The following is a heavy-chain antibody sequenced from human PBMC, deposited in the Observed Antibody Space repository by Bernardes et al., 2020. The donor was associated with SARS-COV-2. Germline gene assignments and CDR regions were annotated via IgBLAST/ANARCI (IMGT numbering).Heavy chain of an antibody. CDR2: LLYTGST. V-gene: IGHV4-39*01. CDR1: GGSMTSGSYH. D-gene: IGHD3-9*01. Sequence: ETLSLTCGVSGGSMTSGSYHWAWIRQPPGKGLEWIGSLLYTGSTYYNPSFKSRVTISADTSKNEFSLKLNSVTAADAAVYFCARLKVLRHLDWSMSWLEYYFDFWGQGTLVTVSS. CDR3: ARLKVLRHLDWSMSWLEYYFDF. J-gene: IGHJ4*02.